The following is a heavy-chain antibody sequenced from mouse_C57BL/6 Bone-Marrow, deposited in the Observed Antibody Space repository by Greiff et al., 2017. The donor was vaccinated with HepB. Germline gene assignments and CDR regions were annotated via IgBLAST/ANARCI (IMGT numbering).Heavy chain of an antibody. V-gene: IGHV1-82*01. CDR1: GYAFSSSW. J-gene: IGHJ1*03. CDR3: AGIDYGARGYFDV. D-gene: IGHD2-4*01. CDR2: IYPGDGDT. Sequence: VQLQQSGPELVKPGASVKISCKASGYAFSSSWMNWVKQRPGKGLEWIGRIYPGDGDTNYNGKFKGKATLTADKSSSTAYMQLSSLTSEDSAVYFCAGIDYGARGYFDVWGKGTTLTVSS.